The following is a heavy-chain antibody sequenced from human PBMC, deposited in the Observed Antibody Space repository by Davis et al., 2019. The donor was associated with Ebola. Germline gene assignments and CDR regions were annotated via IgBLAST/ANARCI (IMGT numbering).Heavy chain of an antibody. CDR3: ARGGLGGYYSKRYYFDY. Sequence: SETLSLTCGVFGGSFSTYYWSWIRQPPGKGLEWIGEINHTGSTNYNPSLKSRVTTSVDTSKNQFSLRLTSVTAADTAVYYCARGGLGGYYSKRYYFDYWGQGSLVTVSS. D-gene: IGHD3-22*01. CDR2: INHTGST. V-gene: IGHV4-34*01. J-gene: IGHJ4*02. CDR1: GGSFSTYY.